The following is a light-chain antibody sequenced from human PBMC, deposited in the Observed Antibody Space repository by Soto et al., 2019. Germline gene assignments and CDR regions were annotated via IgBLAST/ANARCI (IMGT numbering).Light chain of an antibody. CDR2: GAS. J-gene: IGKJ1*01. CDR3: QQYGSSPPRT. Sequence: HSPGTLSLSPGERATLSCRASQSVSSSYLAWYQQKPGQAPRLLIYGASSRATGIPDRFSGSGSGTDFTLTISRLEPEDFAVYYCQQYGSSPPRTFGQGTKVDIK. V-gene: IGKV3-20*01. CDR1: QSVSSSY.